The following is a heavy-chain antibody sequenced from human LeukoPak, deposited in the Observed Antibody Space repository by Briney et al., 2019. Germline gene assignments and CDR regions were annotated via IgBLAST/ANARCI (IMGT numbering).Heavy chain of an antibody. J-gene: IGHJ2*01. CDR1: GYTFTSYY. V-gene: IGHV1-46*01. D-gene: IGHD6-19*01. CDR3: AKGGHAVAAKWYFDL. Sequence: ASVKVSCKASGYTFTSYYMHWVRQAPGQGLEWMGIINPSGGSTSYAQKFQGRVTMTRDTSTSTVYMELSSLRAEDTAVYYCAKGGHAVAAKWYFDLWGRGTLVTVSS. CDR2: INPSGGST.